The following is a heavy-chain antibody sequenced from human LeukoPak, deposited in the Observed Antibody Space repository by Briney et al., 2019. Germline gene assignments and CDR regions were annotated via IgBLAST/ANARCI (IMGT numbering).Heavy chain of an antibody. V-gene: IGHV3-30*03. CDR2: ISYDGSNK. Sequence: GGPLRLSCAASGFTFSSYGMHWVRQAPGKGLEWVAVISYDGSNKYYADSVKGRFTISRDNSKNTLYLQMNSLRAEDTAVYYCARVFRPSLTVFIIRGAFDIWGQGTMVTVSS. D-gene: IGHD3-3*01. CDR3: ARVFRPSLTVFIIRGAFDI. CDR1: GFTFSSYG. J-gene: IGHJ3*02.